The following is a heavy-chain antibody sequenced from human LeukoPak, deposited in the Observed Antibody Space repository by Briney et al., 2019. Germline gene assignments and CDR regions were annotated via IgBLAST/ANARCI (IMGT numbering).Heavy chain of an antibody. V-gene: IGHV4-39*07. J-gene: IGHJ4*02. Sequence: PSETLSLTCTVSGGSIRSNTYYWGWIRQPPGKGLEWIGSIYYSGTTSYNPSLKSRVTFSVDTSKNQFSVKLTSVTAADTAVYYCARGINSGWLVSIDYWGQGTLVTVSS. D-gene: IGHD6-19*01. CDR2: IYYSGTT. CDR3: ARGINSGWLVSIDY. CDR1: GGSIRSNTYY.